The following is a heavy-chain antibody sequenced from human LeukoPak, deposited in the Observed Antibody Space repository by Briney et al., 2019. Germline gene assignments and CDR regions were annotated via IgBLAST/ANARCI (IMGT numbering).Heavy chain of an antibody. J-gene: IGHJ6*03. D-gene: IGHD6-6*01. CDR3: ARVGAGIAARPYYYYYYMDV. V-gene: IGHV1-69*01. CDR1: GGTFSSYA. Sequence: GASVKVSCKASGGTFSSYAISWVRQAPGQGLEWMGVIIPIFGTANYAQKFQGRVTITADESTSTAYMELSSLRSEDTAVYYCARVGAGIAARPYYYYYYMDVWGKGTTVIVSS. CDR2: IIPIFGTA.